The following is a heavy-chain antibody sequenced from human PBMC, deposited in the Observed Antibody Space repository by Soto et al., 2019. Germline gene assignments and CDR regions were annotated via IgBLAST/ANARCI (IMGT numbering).Heavy chain of an antibody. D-gene: IGHD6-19*01. CDR3: ARGVGSPIAVYPYYFDY. Sequence: VQLVESGGGVVQPGRSLRLSCAASGFTFSSYAMHWVRQAPGKGLEWVAVISYDGSNKYYADSVKGRFTISRDNSKNTLYLQMNSLRAEDTAVYYCARGVGSPIAVYPYYFDYWGQGTLVTVSS. CDR2: ISYDGSNK. J-gene: IGHJ4*02. CDR1: GFTFSSYA. V-gene: IGHV3-30-3*01.